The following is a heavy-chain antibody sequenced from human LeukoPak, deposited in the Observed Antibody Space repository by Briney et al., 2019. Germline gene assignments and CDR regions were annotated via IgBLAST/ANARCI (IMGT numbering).Heavy chain of an antibody. CDR2: ISSSSSYI. J-gene: IGHJ3*01. Sequence: GGSLRLSCAASGFTFSSYSMNWVRQAPGKGLEWVSSISSSSSYIYYADSVKGRFTISRDNAKNSLYLQMNSLGDEDTAVYYCARDWGYCSGGSCYHWGQGTMVTVSS. CDR1: GFTFSSYS. D-gene: IGHD2-15*01. CDR3: ARDWGYCSGGSCYH. V-gene: IGHV3-21*01.